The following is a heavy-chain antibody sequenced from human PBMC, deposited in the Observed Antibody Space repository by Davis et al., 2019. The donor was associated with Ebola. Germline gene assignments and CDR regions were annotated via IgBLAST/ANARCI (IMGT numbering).Heavy chain of an antibody. Sequence: ESLKISCTVSGGSISSYYWSWIRQPPGKGLEWIGYIYYSGSTNYNPSLKSRVTISVDTSKNQFSLKLSSVTAADTAVYYCARHDCSSTSCYSNWFDPWGQGTLVTVSS. J-gene: IGHJ5*02. CDR3: ARHDCSSTSCYSNWFDP. D-gene: IGHD2-2*02. V-gene: IGHV4-59*08. CDR1: GGSISSYY. CDR2: IYYSGST.